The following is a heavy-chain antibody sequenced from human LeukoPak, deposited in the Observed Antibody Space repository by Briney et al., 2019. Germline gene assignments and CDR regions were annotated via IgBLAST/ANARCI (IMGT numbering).Heavy chain of an antibody. D-gene: IGHD3-10*01. J-gene: IGHJ4*02. V-gene: IGHV4-39*01. CDR3: ARRKYYTIEN. CDR1: GDSISSSGYY. CDR2: IYYSGRT. Sequence: SETLSLTCTVSGDSISSSGYYWGWIRQPPGKGLEWIASIYYSGRTYYDPSLKSRITISVDSSKNQFSLRLSSVTAADTAVYYCARRKYYTIENWGQGTLVTVSS.